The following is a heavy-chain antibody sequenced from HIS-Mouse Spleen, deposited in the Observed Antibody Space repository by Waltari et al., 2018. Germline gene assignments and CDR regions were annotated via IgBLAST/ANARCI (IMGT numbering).Heavy chain of an antibody. Sequence: QLQLQESGPGLVKPSETLSLTCTVSGGSISSSSYYWGWIRQPPGKGLEWIGSIYYSRTTYYHPALQSRVTISVDTSKHQFSLKLSSVTAADTAVYYCAREIPYSSSWYDWYFDLWGRGTLVTVSS. D-gene: IGHD6-13*01. V-gene: IGHV4-39*07. CDR1: GGSISSSSYY. CDR3: AREIPYSSSWYDWYFDL. CDR2: IYYSRTT. J-gene: IGHJ2*01.